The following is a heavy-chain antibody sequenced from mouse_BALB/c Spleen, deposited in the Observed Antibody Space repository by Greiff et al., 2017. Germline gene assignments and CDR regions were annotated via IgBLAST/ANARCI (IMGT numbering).Heavy chain of an antibody. J-gene: IGHJ3*01. CDR1: GFSLTSYG. CDR2: IWSGGST. D-gene: IGHD2-1*01. Sequence: QVQLQQSGPGLVQPSQSLSITCTVSGFSLTSYGVHWVRQSPGKGLEWLGVIWSGGSTDYNAAIISRLSISKDNSKSQVFFKMNSLQANDTAIYYCASSYYGNLGGFAYWGQGTLVTVSA. V-gene: IGHV2-2*02. CDR3: ASSYYGNLGGFAY.